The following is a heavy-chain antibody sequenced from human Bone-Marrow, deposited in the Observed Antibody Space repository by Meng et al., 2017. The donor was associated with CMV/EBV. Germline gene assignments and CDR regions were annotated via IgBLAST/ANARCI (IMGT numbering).Heavy chain of an antibody. Sequence: LVQSGVSMKRPGASVKVSCTPSGFTCSDSYIHWVRQAPGQGLEWMGWVNSNNDATTYARKFQGRVSMTRDTSISTAHMELSRLMSDDTAVYYCVRSSGWSLFDYWGQGTLVTVSS. V-gene: IGHV1-2*02. D-gene: IGHD6-19*01. CDR1: GFTCSDSY. J-gene: IGHJ4*02. CDR2: VNSNNDAT. CDR3: VRSSGWSLFDY.